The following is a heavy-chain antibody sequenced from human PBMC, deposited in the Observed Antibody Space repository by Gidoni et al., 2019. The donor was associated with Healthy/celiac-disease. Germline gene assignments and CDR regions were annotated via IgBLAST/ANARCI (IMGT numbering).Heavy chain of an antibody. CDR1: GFTFDDYT. Sequence: EVQLVESGGVVVQPGGSLRLSCAASGFTFDDYTMHWVRQAPGKGLEWVSLISWDGGSTYYADSVKGRFTISRDNSKNSLYLQMNSLRTEDTALYYCAKDRVTGTLSYYFDYWGQGTLVTVSS. J-gene: IGHJ4*02. D-gene: IGHD1-20*01. CDR2: ISWDGGST. CDR3: AKDRVTGTLSYYFDY. V-gene: IGHV3-43*01.